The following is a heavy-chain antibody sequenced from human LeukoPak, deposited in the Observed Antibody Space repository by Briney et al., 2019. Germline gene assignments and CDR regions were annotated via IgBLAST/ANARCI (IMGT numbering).Heavy chain of an antibody. Sequence: PSETLSLTCAVSGGSISSGGYSWSWIRQPPGKGLEWIGYIYHSGSTYYNPSLKSRVTISVDRSKNQFSLKLSSVTAADTAVYYCARAFGVVIISPPAYFDYWGQGTLVTVSS. CDR2: IYHSGST. D-gene: IGHD3-3*01. V-gene: IGHV4-30-2*01. CDR3: ARAFGVVIISPPAYFDY. CDR1: GGSISSGGYS. J-gene: IGHJ4*02.